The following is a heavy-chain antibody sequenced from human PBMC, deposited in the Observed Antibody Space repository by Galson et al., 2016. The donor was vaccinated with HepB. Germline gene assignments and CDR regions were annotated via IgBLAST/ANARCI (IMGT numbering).Heavy chain of an antibody. V-gene: IGHV4-61*02. CDR1: SGSITTGTYY. D-gene: IGHD2-8*01. CDR2: VYTSGRT. Sequence: TLSLTCTVSSGSITTGTYYWRWVRQPAGEGLEWIGRVYTSGRTDYNPALKSRVTISVDTPKNQFSLKLSSVTAADTAVYYCTRQGYCTHGVCYLGFDYWGQGTLVTVSS. CDR3: TRQGYCTHGVCYLGFDY. J-gene: IGHJ4*02.